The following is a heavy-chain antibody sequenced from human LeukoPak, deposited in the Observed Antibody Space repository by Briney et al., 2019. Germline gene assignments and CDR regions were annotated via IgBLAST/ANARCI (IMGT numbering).Heavy chain of an antibody. V-gene: IGHV3-9*01. CDR2: ISWNSGSI. D-gene: IGHD3-22*01. Sequence: PGRSLRLSCAASGFTFDDYAMHWVRQAPGEGLEWVSGISWNSGSIGYADSVKGRFTISRDNAKNSLYLQMNSLRAEDTAVYYCARDGLYYDSSGLDYWGQGTLVTVSS. CDR1: GFTFDDYA. J-gene: IGHJ4*02. CDR3: ARDGLYYDSSGLDY.